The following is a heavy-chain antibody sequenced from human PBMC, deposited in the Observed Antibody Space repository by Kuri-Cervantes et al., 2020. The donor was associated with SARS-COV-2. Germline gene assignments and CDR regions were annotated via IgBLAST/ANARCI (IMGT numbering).Heavy chain of an antibody. V-gene: IGHV4-39*07. CDR2: IDQSGRT. CDR1: GGSISSSSYY. CDR3: AAAVGFFDY. D-gene: IGHD6-13*01. J-gene: IGHJ4*02. Sequence: SETLFLTCTVSGGSISSSSYYWTWIRQPPGKGLEWIGEIDQSGRTNYNPSLKSRVTISVDTSKHQFSLRLSSLTAADTAIYYCAAAVGFFDYWGQGTLVTVSS.